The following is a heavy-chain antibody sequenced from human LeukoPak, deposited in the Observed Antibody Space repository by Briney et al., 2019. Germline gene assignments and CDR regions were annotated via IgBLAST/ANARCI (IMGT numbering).Heavy chain of an antibody. CDR2: IYYTGSP. D-gene: IGHD6-19*01. CDR3: SRVRAGVFPADWYFDV. V-gene: IGHV4-59*01. CDR1: GASLTGSY. J-gene: IGHJ2*01. Sequence: KPSETLSLTCTVSGASLTGSYWSWIRQPPGKGLDWIGFIYYTGSPNYNPSIRSRVTVSLETPKKQFSLKVTSWTAANTPVYYCSRVRAGVFPADWYFDVWGRGTLVTVSS.